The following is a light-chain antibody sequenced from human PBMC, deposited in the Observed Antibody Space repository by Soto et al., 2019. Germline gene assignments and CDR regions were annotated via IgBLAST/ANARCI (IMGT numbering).Light chain of an antibody. CDR1: SSNIGSNT. V-gene: IGLV1-44*01. Sequence: QSVLTQPPSASGTPGQRVTLSCSGSSSNIGSNTVNWYQQLPGTAPKLRIYSNNQRPSGVPDRFSGSKSGTLAYLAISGLQSEDEADYYCAAWDHSIKVVFGGGTKLTVL. J-gene: IGLJ2*01. CDR3: AAWDHSIKVV. CDR2: SNN.